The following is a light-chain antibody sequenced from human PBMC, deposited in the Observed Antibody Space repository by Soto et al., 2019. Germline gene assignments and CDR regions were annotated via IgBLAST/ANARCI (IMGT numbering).Light chain of an antibody. J-gene: IGLJ1*01. CDR3: CSYTRTSNHYF. Sequence: QSVLTPPASVSGSPGQSVTISCTGTSSDIGGYDYVSWYQQRPGKAPKLMIYEVRYRPSGVSNRFSGSKSGNTASLTISGLQAEDEAVYYCCSYTRTSNHYFFGSGTKVTVL. V-gene: IGLV2-14*01. CDR2: EVR. CDR1: SSDIGGYDY.